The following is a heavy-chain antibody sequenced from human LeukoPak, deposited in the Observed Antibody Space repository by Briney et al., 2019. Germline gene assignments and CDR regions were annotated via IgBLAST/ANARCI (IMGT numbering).Heavy chain of an antibody. J-gene: IGHJ4*02. V-gene: IGHV3-23*01. CDR2: LSGSGSSA. CDR1: GFTFSAYA. CDR3: AKGLTNLGDD. D-gene: IGHD3-9*01. Sequence: GGSLRLSCAASGFTFSAYAMSWVRQAPGKGLEWVSGLSGSGSSAYYADSVKGRFTISRDNSKNTLYLQMNSLRPEDTAVYYCAKGLTNLGDDWGQGTLVTVSS.